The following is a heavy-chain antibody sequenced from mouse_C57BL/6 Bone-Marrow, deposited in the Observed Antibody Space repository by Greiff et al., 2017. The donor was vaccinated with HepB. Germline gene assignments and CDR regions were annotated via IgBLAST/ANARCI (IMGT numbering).Heavy chain of an antibody. CDR1: GFTFSDYY. J-gene: IGHJ4*01. Sequence: EVKLVESGGGLVQPGGSLKLSCAASGFTFSDYYMYWVRQTPEKRLEWVAYISNGGGSTYYPDTVKGRFTISRANAKNTLYLQMSRLKSEDTAMYYCARHSDGYYPYYAMDYWGQGTSVTVSS. CDR2: ISNGGGST. V-gene: IGHV5-12*01. CDR3: ARHSDGYYPYYAMDY. D-gene: IGHD2-3*01.